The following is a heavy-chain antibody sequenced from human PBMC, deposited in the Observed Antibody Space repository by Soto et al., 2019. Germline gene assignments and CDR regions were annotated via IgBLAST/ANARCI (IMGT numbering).Heavy chain of an antibody. J-gene: IGHJ4*02. CDR2: IIPIVGTT. D-gene: IGHD3-22*01. CDR3: ARGTYFYDSSGFYSGPLDY. Sequence: ASVKVSCKTSGDTLNRYAITWVRQAPGQGLEWMGGIIPIVGTTNYAQKFQRRVTITADEPTSTVYMDLNGLRSEDTAVYFCARGTYFYDSSGFYSGPLDYWGQGTQVTVSS. CDR1: GDTLNRYA. V-gene: IGHV1-69*13.